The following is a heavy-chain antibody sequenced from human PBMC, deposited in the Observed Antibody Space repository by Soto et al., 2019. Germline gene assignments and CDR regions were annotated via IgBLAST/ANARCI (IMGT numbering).Heavy chain of an antibody. J-gene: IGHJ6*02. CDR3: ARASNYDFWSGYPHLYYYGMDV. V-gene: IGHV3-53*01. CDR2: IYSGGST. Sequence: GGSLRLSCAASGFTGSSNYMSWVRQAPGKGLEWVSVIYSGGSTYYADSVKGRFTISRDNSKNTLYLQMNSLRAEDTAVYYCARASNYDFWSGYPHLYYYGMDVWGQGTTVTVSS. CDR1: GFTGSSNY. D-gene: IGHD3-3*01.